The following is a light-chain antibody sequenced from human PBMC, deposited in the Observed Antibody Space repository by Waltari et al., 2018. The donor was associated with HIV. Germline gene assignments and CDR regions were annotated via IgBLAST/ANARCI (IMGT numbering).Light chain of an antibody. V-gene: IGLV2-8*01. CDR2: EVN. CDR3: NSYAGSNNWV. CDR1: SSDVGGSKY. J-gene: IGLJ3*02. Sequence: QSALTQPPSASGSPGQSVTISCTGTSSDVGGSKYVSWYQQHPGKAPKLMIYEVNNLPSGDPDRCSGTKTANTASLTVSVLQADDEADDYCNSYAGSNNWVFGEGTKLTVL.